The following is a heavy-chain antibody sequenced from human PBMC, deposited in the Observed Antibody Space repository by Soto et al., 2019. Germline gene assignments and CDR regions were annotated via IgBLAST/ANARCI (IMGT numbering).Heavy chain of an antibody. V-gene: IGHV4-30-2*01. J-gene: IGHJ6*02. Sequence: KASETLSLTCAVSGGSISSGGYFWSWIRQPPGKGLEWIGYSFHSGSTSYNPPLKSRVIISVDRSKNQFSLELNSVTTADTAVYYCARGDAGYYGMDVWGQGITVTVSS. CDR3: ARGDAGYYGMDV. CDR1: GGSISSGGYF. CDR2: SFHSGST.